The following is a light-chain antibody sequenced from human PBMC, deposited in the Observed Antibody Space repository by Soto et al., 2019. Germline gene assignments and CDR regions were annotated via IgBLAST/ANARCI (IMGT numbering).Light chain of an antibody. J-gene: IGKJ1*01. CDR1: QDIRAD. CDR3: LQDYNSPRT. V-gene: IGKV1-6*01. Sequence: AIQMTQSPSSLSASVGDRVTITCRASQDIRADLGWYQEKPGKAPKLLIYAASSLQTGVPSRFSGRGSGTDFSLTISSLQPEDFATYYCLQDYNSPRTFGQGTNGEIK. CDR2: AAS.